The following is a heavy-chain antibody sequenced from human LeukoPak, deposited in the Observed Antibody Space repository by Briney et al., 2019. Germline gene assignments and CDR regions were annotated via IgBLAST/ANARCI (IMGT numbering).Heavy chain of an antibody. CDR2: ISSSSSYI. J-gene: IGHJ4*02. CDR1: GFTFSSYS. CDR3: ASSRITISGVAIPPSDY. Sequence: GGSLRLSCAASGFTFSSYSMNWVRQAPGKGLEWVSSISSSSSYIYYADSVKGRFTISRDNAKNSLYLQMNSLRAEDTAVYYCASSRITISGVAIPPSDYWGQGTLVTVSS. D-gene: IGHD3-3*01. V-gene: IGHV3-21*01.